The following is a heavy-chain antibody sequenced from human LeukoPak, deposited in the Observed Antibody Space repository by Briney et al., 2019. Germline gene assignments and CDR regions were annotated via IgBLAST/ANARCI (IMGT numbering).Heavy chain of an antibody. J-gene: IGHJ4*02. V-gene: IGHV3-23*01. D-gene: IGHD2-15*01. CDR3: VREDTPATADY. Sequence: GGSLRLSCAASGFNFANHAMSWVRQTPGKGLEWVSAISGGGDITYYADSVTGRFTISRDNSKDTLFLQMHSLRPGDTAVYYCVREDTPATADYWGQGTLVTISS. CDR1: GFNFANHA. CDR2: ISGGGDIT.